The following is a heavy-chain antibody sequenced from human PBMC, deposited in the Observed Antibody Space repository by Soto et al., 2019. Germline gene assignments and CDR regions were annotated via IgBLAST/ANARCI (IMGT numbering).Heavy chain of an antibody. Sequence: EVQLLESGGGLVQPGGSLRLSCAASGFTFSSYAMSWVRQAPGKGLEWVSAISGSGGSTYYADSVKGRFTISRDNSKNTLYLQMSSLRAEDTAVYYCAKDQEPWNYVSPVDYWGQGTLVTVSS. CDR3: AKDQEPWNYVSPVDY. J-gene: IGHJ4*02. D-gene: IGHD1-7*01. CDR1: GFTFSSYA. V-gene: IGHV3-23*01. CDR2: ISGSGGST.